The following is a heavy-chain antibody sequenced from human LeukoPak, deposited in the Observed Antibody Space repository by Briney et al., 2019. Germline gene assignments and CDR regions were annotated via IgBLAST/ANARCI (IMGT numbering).Heavy chain of an antibody. Sequence: SETLSLTCTVSGGSISSSSYYWGWIRQPPGKGLEWIGSIYYSGSTYYNPSLKSRVTISVDTSKNQFSLKLSSVTAADTAVYYCAREGIAVAVYFDYWGQGTLVTVSS. V-gene: IGHV4-39*07. J-gene: IGHJ4*02. D-gene: IGHD6-19*01. CDR1: GGSISSSSYY. CDR3: AREGIAVAVYFDY. CDR2: IYYSGST.